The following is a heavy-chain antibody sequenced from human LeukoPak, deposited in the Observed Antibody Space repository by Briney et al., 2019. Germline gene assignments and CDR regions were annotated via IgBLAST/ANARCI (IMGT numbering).Heavy chain of an antibody. V-gene: IGHV4-59*02. J-gene: IGHJ4*02. Sequence: SETLSLTCTISGGSVSDYYWSWIRQSPGKGLEWIGYIYYTGSTTYNPSLKSRVTISADTSKNQFSLKLSSVTAADTAVYYCASRKLGNDYWGQGALVTVSS. D-gene: IGHD7-27*01. CDR1: GGSVSDYY. CDR3: ASRKLGNDY. CDR2: IYYTGST.